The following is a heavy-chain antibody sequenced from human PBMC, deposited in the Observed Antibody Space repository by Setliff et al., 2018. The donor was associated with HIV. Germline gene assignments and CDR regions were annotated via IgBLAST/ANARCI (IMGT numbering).Heavy chain of an antibody. CDR1: RFTFSSFG. J-gene: IGHJ4*02. V-gene: IGHV3-7*04. CDR2: INQDGSDK. Sequence: GESLKISCAASRFTFSSFGMHWVRQAPGKGPEWVANINQDGSDKYYVPSVKGRFTISRDNTRSTLYLQMNRLRVEDTAVYYCVRGPQFRPHWGQGTLVTVSS. CDR3: VRGPQFRPH.